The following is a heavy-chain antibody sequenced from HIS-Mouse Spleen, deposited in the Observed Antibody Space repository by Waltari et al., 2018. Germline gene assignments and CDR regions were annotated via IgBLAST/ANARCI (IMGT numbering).Heavy chain of an antibody. V-gene: IGHV4-39*07. D-gene: IGHD6-13*01. CDR1: GSSISSRRYY. J-gene: IGHJ2*01. Sequence: QLQLQESGPGLVKPSETLSLTCTVSGSSISSRRYYWGWIRQHPGKGLEWIGSIYYSGSTYYNPSLKSRVTISVDTSKNQFSLKLSSVTAADTAVYYCAREIPYSSSWYDWYFDLWGRGTLVTVSS. CDR3: AREIPYSSSWYDWYFDL. CDR2: IYYSGST.